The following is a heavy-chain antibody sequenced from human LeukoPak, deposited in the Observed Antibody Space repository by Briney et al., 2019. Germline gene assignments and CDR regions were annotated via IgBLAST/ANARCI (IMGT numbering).Heavy chain of an antibody. D-gene: IGHD2-15*01. CDR2: IYYSGST. V-gene: IGHV4-39*07. CDR3: ARDPGYCSGGSCHNWFDP. CDR1: GGSISSSSYY. J-gene: IGHJ5*02. Sequence: ASETLSLTCTVSGGSISSSSYYWGWIRQPPGKGLEWIGSIYYSGSTYYNPSLKSRVTISVDRSKNQFSLKLSSVTAADTAVYYCARDPGYCSGGSCHNWFDPWGQGTLVTVSS.